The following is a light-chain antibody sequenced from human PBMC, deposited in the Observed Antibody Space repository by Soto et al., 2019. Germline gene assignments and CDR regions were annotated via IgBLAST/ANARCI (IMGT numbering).Light chain of an antibody. CDR1: QGISSY. CDR2: AAS. CDR3: QQYYSYPRT. Sequence: AIRMTQSPSSFSASTGDRATIPCRASQGISSYLAWYQQKPGKAPKLLIYAASTLQSGVPSRFSGSGSGTDFTLTISCLQSEDFATYYCQQYYSYPRTFGQGTKVDIK. J-gene: IGKJ1*01. V-gene: IGKV1-8*01.